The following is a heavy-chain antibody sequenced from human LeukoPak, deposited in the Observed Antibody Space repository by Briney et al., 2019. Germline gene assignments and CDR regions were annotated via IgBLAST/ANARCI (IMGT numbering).Heavy chain of an antibody. CDR3: ARPVVPAATHAFDI. CDR1: GGSISSSSYY. Sequence: PSETLSLTCTVSGGSISSSSYYWGWIRQPPGKGLEWIGYIYYSGSTYYNPSLKSRVTISVDTSKNQFSLKLSSVTAADTAVYYCARPVVPAATHAFDIWGQGTMVTVSS. J-gene: IGHJ3*02. CDR2: IYYSGST. D-gene: IGHD2-2*01. V-gene: IGHV4-39*07.